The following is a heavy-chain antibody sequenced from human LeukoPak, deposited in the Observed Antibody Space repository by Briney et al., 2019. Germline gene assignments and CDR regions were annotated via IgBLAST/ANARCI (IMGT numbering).Heavy chain of an antibody. D-gene: IGHD6-19*01. CDR2: IYYSGST. CDR1: GGSISSYY. V-gene: IGHV4-59*01. J-gene: IGHJ4*02. Sequence: PSETLSLTCSVSGGSISSYYWSWIRQPPGKGLEWIGYIYYSGSTNYNPSLKSRVTTSVDTSKNQFSLKLSSVTAADTAVYYCARLPYSSGWYVYWGQGTLVTVSS. CDR3: ARLPYSSGWYVY.